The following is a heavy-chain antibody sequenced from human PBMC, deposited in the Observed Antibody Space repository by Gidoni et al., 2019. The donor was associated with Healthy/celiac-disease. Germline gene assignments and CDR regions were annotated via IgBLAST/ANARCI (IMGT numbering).Heavy chain of an antibody. CDR3: ARHTGGRITGSTGDAFDI. Sequence: QLQLQESGPGLVKPSETLSLTCTVSGGSISSSSYYGGWIRQPPGKGLEWIGSIYYSGSTYYNPSLKSRVTISVDTSKNQFSLKLSSVTAADTAVYYCARHTGGRITGSTGDAFDIWGQGTMVTVSS. D-gene: IGHD1-20*01. CDR1: GGSISSSSYY. CDR2: IYYSGST. J-gene: IGHJ3*02. V-gene: IGHV4-39*01.